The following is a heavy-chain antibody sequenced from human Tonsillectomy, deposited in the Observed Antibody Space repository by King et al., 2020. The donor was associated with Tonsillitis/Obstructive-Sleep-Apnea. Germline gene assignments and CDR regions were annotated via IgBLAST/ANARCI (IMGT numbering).Heavy chain of an antibody. CDR1: GGSISSYY. CDR3: ARDGGDYYDSSGYSYPSFDY. J-gene: IGHJ4*02. D-gene: IGHD3-22*01. Sequence: QLQESGPGLVKPSETLSLTCTVSGGSISSYYWSWLRQPPGKGLEWIGYIYYSGSTNYNPSLKSPVTISVDTSKNQFSLKLSSVTAADTAVYYCARDGGDYYDSSGYSYPSFDYWGQGTLVTVSS. V-gene: IGHV4-59*01. CDR2: IYYSGST.